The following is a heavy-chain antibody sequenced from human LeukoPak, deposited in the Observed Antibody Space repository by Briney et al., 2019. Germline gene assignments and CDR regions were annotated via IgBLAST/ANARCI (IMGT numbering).Heavy chain of an antibody. J-gene: IGHJ4*02. CDR1: GYTFTSYD. CDR2: MNPNSGNT. V-gene: IGHV1-8*01. Sequence: ASVKVSCKASGYTFTSYDINWVRQAAGPGLEWMGWMNPNSGNTGYAQKFQGRVTMTRNTSISTAYMELSSLRSDDTAVYYCARDRLSASGWGEDDYWGQGTLVTVSS. CDR3: ARDRLSASGWGEDDY. D-gene: IGHD6-19*01.